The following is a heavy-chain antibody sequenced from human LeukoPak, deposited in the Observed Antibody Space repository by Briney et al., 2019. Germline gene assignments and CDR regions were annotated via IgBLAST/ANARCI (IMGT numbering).Heavy chain of an antibody. CDR2: ISGSCGST. CDR1: GFTFSSYA. J-gene: IGHJ4*02. D-gene: IGHD2-2*01. V-gene: IGHV3-23*01. Sequence: GGSLRLSCAASGFTFSSYAMSWVRQAPGKGLEWVSSISGSCGSTYYADSVKGRFTISRDNSKNTLYLQMNSLRAEDTAVYYCAKDGSCSSTSCYLGYWGQGTLVTVSS. CDR3: AKDGSCSSTSCYLGY.